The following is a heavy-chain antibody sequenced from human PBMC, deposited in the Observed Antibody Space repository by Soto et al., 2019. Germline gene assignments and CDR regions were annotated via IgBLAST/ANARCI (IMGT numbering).Heavy chain of an antibody. CDR1: GGSISSSSYY. D-gene: IGHD3-3*01. V-gene: IGHV4-39*01. J-gene: IGHJ4*02. CDR3: ARPTKEYYDFWSGWFDY. Sequence: SETLSLTCTVSGGSISSSSYYWGWIRQPPGKGLEWIGSIYYSGSTYYNPSLKSRVTISVDTSKNQFSLKLSSVTAADTAVYYCARPTKEYYDFWSGWFDYWGQGTLVTVSS. CDR2: IYYSGST.